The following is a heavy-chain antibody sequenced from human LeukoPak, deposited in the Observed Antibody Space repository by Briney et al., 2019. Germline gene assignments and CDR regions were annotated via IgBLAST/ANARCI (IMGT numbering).Heavy chain of an antibody. CDR3: ATKRGNSWYLDY. CDR1: GYTFTDYX. CDR2: INPKTGGT. J-gene: IGHJ4*02. D-gene: IGHD6-13*01. V-gene: IGHV1-2*02. Sequence: ASVKVSCKASGYTFTDYXIXWVRQAPGQGLEXMGWINPKTGGTNFAQKFQGRVTMTRDTSISTAYMELTRLTSDDTAVYYCATKRGNSWYLDYWGQGTLVTVSS.